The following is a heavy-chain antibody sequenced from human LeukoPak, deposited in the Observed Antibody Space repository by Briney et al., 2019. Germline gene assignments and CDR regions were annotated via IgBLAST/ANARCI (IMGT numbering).Heavy chain of an antibody. CDR3: ARGAGAVAGHYYYYGMDV. V-gene: IGHV3-7*01. CDR2: IKQDGSEK. CDR1: GFTFSSYW. D-gene: IGHD6-19*01. Sequence: GGSLRLSCAASGFTFSSYWMSWVRQAPGKGLDRVANIKQDGSEKYYVDSVKGRFTISRDNAKNSLYLQMNSLRAEDTAVYYCARGAGAVAGHYYYYGMDVWGQGTTVTVSS. J-gene: IGHJ6*02.